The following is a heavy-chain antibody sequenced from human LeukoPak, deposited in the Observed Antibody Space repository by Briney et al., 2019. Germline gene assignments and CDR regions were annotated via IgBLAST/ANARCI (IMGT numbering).Heavy chain of an antibody. CDR3: ARLQVEVAAVVGYSDP. Sequence: GESLKISCKGSGYSFTSYWIGWVRQMPGKGLEWMGIIYTGDSDTRYSPSFQGQVTISADKSISTAYLQWSSLKASNTAMYYCARLQVEVAAVVGYSDPWGQGTLVTVSS. CDR1: GYSFTSYW. CDR2: IYTGDSDT. V-gene: IGHV5-51*01. D-gene: IGHD5-18*01. J-gene: IGHJ5*02.